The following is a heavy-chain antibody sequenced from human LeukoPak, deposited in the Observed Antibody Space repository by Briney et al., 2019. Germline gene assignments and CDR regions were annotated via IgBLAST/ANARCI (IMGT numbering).Heavy chain of an antibody. V-gene: IGHV4-39*02. CDR3: ARHFDHGDYKKTFDI. CDR1: GGSXSXTTYY. J-gene: IGHJ3*02. D-gene: IGHD4-17*01. CDR2: IHYTGRA. Sequence: PAETLSLTCSVFGGSXSXTTYYXXWXXQPPGKGLECIASIHYTGRAYYNPSIKSRATISADTSKNHFSLHLRTVTAADTAVYYCARHFDHGDYKKTFDIWGQGTMVTVSS.